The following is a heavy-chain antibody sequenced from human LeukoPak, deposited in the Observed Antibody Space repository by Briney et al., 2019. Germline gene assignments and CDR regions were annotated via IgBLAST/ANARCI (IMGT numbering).Heavy chain of an antibody. V-gene: IGHV4-39*07. CDR3: ARERRVDEGPFDY. Sequence: SETLSLTCTVSGGSISSSSYYWGWIRQPPGKGLEWIGSIYYSGSTYYNPSLKSRVTTSVDTSKNQFSLKLSSVTAADTAVYYCARERRVDEGPFDYWGQGTLVTVSS. CDR1: GGSISSSSYY. D-gene: IGHD2-15*01. CDR2: IYYSGST. J-gene: IGHJ4*02.